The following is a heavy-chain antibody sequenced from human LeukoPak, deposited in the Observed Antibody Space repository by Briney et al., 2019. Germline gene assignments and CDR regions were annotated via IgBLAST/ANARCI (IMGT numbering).Heavy chain of an antibody. CDR1: GFTFSSYW. CDR2: IKQDGSEK. V-gene: IGHV3-7*01. Sequence: GGSLRLSCAASGFTFSSYWMSWVRQAPGKGLEWVANIKQDGSEKYYVDSVKGRFTISRDNAKNSLYLQMNSLRAEDTAVYYCAREGPSVTTEYYYYYMDVWGKGTTVTVSS. CDR3: AREGPSVTTEYYYYYMDV. D-gene: IGHD4-17*01. J-gene: IGHJ6*03.